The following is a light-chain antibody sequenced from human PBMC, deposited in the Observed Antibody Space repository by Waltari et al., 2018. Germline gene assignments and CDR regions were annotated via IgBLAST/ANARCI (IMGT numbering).Light chain of an antibody. Sequence: QSALTQPASVSASPGQSFTISCTGASGDIGGSDFVTWYQDHPGRAPKVLSFDVSHRPSAISDRFSGSRSGNTAFLSISGLQADDDADYSCSSPSTNNIVLFGGGTKVTVL. J-gene: IGLJ2*01. CDR2: DVS. V-gene: IGLV2-14*01. CDR1: SGDIGGSDF. CDR3: SSPSTNNIVL.